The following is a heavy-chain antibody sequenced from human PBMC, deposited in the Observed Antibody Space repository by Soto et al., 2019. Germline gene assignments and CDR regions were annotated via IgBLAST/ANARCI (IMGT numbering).Heavy chain of an antibody. CDR1: GFTFSSYG. V-gene: IGHV3-30*18. CDR3: AKDSTTPDYGDYVFDY. D-gene: IGHD4-17*01. Sequence: PGGSLRLSCAASGFTFSSYGMHWVRQAPGKGLEWVAVISYDGSNKYYADSVKGRFTISRDNSKNTLYLQMNSLRAEDTAVYYCAKDSTTPDYGDYVFDYWGQGTLVTVSS. CDR2: ISYDGSNK. J-gene: IGHJ4*02.